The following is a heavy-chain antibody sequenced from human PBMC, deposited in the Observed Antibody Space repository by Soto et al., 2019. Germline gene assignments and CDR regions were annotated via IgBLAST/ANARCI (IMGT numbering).Heavy chain of an antibody. V-gene: IGHV1-8*01. Sequence: QVQLVQSGAEVKKPGASVKVSCKASGYTFTSYDINWVRQATGQGLEWMGWMNPNSGNTGYAQKFQVRVTMTRNTSIGTAYMGLSSLRSEDTAVYYCAGPIAAAGGSYYYGMDVWGQGTTVTVSS. CDR3: AGPIAAAGGSYYYGMDV. J-gene: IGHJ6*02. D-gene: IGHD6-13*01. CDR2: MNPNSGNT. CDR1: GYTFTSYD.